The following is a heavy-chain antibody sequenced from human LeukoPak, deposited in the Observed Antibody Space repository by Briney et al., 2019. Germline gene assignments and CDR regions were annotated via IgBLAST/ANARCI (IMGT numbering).Heavy chain of an antibody. CDR2: IKQDGSEK. CDR1: GFTFSSYW. D-gene: IGHD6-13*01. J-gene: IGHJ4*02. CDR3: AILTLAAAAPFDY. V-gene: IGHV3-7*01. Sequence: GGSLRLSCAASGFTFSSYWMSWVRQAPGKGLEWVANIKQDGSEKYYVDSVKGRFTISRDNAKNSLYLQMNSLRAEDTAVYYCAILTLAAAAPFDYWGQGTLVTVSS.